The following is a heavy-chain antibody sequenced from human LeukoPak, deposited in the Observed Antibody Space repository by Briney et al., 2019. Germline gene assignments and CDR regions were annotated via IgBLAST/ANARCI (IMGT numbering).Heavy chain of an antibody. V-gene: IGHV1-2*02. J-gene: IGHJ4*02. Sequence: GASVKVSCKASGYTFTGYYMHWVRQAPGQGLEWMGWINPNGGGTNYAQKFQGRVTMTRDTSISTAYIELRRLRSDDTAVYYCALLYDYVWGSYRRVDYWGQGTLVTVSS. CDR3: ALLYDYVWGSYRRVDY. D-gene: IGHD3-16*02. CDR2: INPNGGGT. CDR1: GYTFTGYY.